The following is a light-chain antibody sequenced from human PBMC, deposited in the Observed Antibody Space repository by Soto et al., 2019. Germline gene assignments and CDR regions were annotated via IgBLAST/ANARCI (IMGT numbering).Light chain of an antibody. CDR1: SSDVGGYNY. Sequence: QSALTQPASVSGSPGQSITISCTGTSSDVGGYNYVSWYQQHPGKAPKLMISEVSYRPSGVPERFSGSKSGTSASLAITGLQVEDEDDYYCQAYDYSLTALVFGGGTKVTVL. J-gene: IGLJ3*02. CDR3: QAYDYSLTALV. CDR2: EVS. V-gene: IGLV2-14*01.